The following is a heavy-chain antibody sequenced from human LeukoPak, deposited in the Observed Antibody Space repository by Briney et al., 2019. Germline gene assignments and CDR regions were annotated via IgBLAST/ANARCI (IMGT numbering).Heavy chain of an antibody. D-gene: IGHD3-3*01. V-gene: IGHV1-69*04. Sequence: SVKVSCRASGYTFTGYYMHWVRQAPGQGLEWMGRIIPILGIANYAQKFQGRVTITADKSTSTAYMELSSLRSEDTAVYYCARGHYTYYDFWSGPNWFDPWGQGTLVTVSS. CDR2: IIPILGIA. J-gene: IGHJ5*02. CDR3: ARGHYTYYDFWSGPNWFDP. CDR1: GYTFTGYY.